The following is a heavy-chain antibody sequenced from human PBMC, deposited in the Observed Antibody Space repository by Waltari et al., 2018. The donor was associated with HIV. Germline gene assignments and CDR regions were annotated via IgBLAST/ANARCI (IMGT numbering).Heavy chain of an antibody. D-gene: IGHD1-26*01. Sequence: EVQLVESGGGLIGPGGSLRLSCAASGLTVSSNSMSWVRQAPGKGLEWVSVIYSGGSRYYADSVKGRFTISRDNSKNTLSLHMNSLGPEDTAVYYCARDPRSSGYYGMDVWGQGTTVTVSS. V-gene: IGHV3-53*01. CDR3: ARDPRSSGYYGMDV. CDR1: GLTVSSNS. CDR2: IYSGGSR. J-gene: IGHJ6*02.